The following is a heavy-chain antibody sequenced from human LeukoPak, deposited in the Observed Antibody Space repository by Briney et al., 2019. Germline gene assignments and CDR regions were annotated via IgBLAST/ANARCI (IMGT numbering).Heavy chain of an antibody. V-gene: IGHV1-69*06. CDR2: IIPIFGTA. Sequence: ASVKVSCKASGGTFSSYAISWVRQAPGQGLEWMGGIIPIFGTANYAQKFQGRVTITADKSTSTAYMELSSLRSEDTAVYYCARSPYYYGSGSDYYYMDVWGKGTTVTISS. D-gene: IGHD3-10*01. J-gene: IGHJ6*03. CDR3: ARSPYYYGSGSDYYYMDV. CDR1: GGTFSSYA.